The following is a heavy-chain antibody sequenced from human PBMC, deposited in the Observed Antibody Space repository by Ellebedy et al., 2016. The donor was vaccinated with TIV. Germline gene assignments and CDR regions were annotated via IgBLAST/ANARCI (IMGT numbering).Heavy chain of an antibody. J-gene: IGHJ4*02. CDR1: VGSFSGYY. Sequence: SETLSLXXAVYVGSFSGYYWSWIRQTPGKGLEWIGEINHSGSTNYNPSLKSRVIISVDTSKNQFSLKLSSVTAADTAVYYCARGTVTMPAKRVYFDHWGQGMLVTVSS. D-gene: IGHD3-3*01. V-gene: IGHV4-34*01. CDR2: INHSGST. CDR3: ARGTVTMPAKRVYFDH.